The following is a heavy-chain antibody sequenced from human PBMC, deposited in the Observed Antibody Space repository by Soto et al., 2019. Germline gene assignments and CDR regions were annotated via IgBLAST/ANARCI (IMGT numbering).Heavy chain of an antibody. D-gene: IGHD2-15*01. Sequence: QVQLVQSGAEVKKPGSSVKVSCKASGGTFSSYTISWVRQAPGQGLEWMGRIIPSLGIANYAQKFQGRVTITADKSTSTGYMELSSLRSEDTAVYYCARDGGGGSRRFDYWGQGTLVTVSS. V-gene: IGHV1-69*08. J-gene: IGHJ4*02. CDR1: GGTFSSYT. CDR2: IIPSLGIA. CDR3: ARDGGGGSRRFDY.